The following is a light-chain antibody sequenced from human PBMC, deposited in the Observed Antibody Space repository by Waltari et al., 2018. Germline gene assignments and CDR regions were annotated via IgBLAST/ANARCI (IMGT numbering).Light chain of an antibody. CDR3: QQRINWPRT. CDR1: QSIGNS. J-gene: IGKJ1*01. CDR2: DAS. Sequence: ETVLTQSPGTLALSPGERATPSCRASQSIGNSLAWDQHIPGQAPRLLFYDASNRATGIPARFSGSGSGTDFTLTISSLEPEDFAVYYCQQRINWPRTFGQGTKVEIK. V-gene: IGKV3-11*01.